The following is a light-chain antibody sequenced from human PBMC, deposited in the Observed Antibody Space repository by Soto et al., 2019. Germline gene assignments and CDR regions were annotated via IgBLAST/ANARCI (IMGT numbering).Light chain of an antibody. Sequence: DIQMTQSPSTLSASVGDRVTITCRASQSISSWLAWYQQKPGKAPKLLIYKASSLESGVPSRFSRSGSVTEFTLTISSLQPDDFATYYCQQYNSYWTFGQGTKVEIK. CDR3: QQYNSYWT. V-gene: IGKV1-5*03. CDR2: KAS. CDR1: QSISSW. J-gene: IGKJ1*01.